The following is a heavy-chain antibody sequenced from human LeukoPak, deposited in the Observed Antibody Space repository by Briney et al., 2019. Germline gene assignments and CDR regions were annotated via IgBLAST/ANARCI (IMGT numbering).Heavy chain of an antibody. D-gene: IGHD3-22*01. CDR1: GFTFSDYY. J-gene: IGHJ4*02. V-gene: IGHV3-11*01. CDR3: ARESYYYDSSGYYVYYFDY. CDR2: ISSSGSTI. Sequence: PGGSLRLSCAASGFTFSDYYMSWIRQAPGKGLEWVSYISSSGSTIYYADSVKGRFTISRDNAKNSLYLQMHSLRAEDTAVYYCARESYYYDSSGYYVYYFDYWGQGTLVTVPS.